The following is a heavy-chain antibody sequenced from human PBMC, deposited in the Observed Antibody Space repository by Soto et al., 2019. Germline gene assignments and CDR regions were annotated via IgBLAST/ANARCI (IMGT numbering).Heavy chain of an antibody. CDR3: ARGRTVRNYADDSSDYFYFFDY. J-gene: IGHJ4*02. D-gene: IGHD3-22*01. CDR1: GDSISTFY. V-gene: IGHV4-59*01. CDR2: VYYTGST. Sequence: SETLSLTCTVSGDSISTFYWGWMRQSPGKELEWIGYVYYTGSTNYNPSLKSRVTISVDRSKNQFSLKLTSANAADTAVYYCARGRTVRNYADDSSDYFYFFDYWRQGTQVTVSS.